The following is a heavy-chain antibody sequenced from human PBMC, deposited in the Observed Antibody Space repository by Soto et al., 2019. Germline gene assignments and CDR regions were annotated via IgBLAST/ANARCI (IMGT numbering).Heavy chain of an antibody. V-gene: IGHV3-33*01. CDR3: ARRSSGSYLSEDFDY. Sequence: GGSLRLSCAASGFTFSSYGMHWVRQAPGKGLEWVAVIWYDGSNKYYADSVKGRFTISRDNSKNTLYLQMNSLRAEDTAVYYCARRSSGSYLSEDFDYWGQGTLVTVSS. D-gene: IGHD3-10*01. J-gene: IGHJ4*02. CDR2: IWYDGSNK. CDR1: GFTFSSYG.